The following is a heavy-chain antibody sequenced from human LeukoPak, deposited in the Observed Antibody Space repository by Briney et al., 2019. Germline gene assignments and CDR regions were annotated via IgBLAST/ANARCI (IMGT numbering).Heavy chain of an antibody. Sequence: PGGSLRLSCAASGFTFSSYAMSWVRQALGKGLEWVSAISGSGGSTYYADSVKGRFTISRDNSKNTLYLQMNSLRAEDTAVYYCAKGKALVGATFDWFDPWGQGTLVTVSS. D-gene: IGHD1-26*01. V-gene: IGHV3-23*01. CDR2: ISGSGGST. J-gene: IGHJ5*02. CDR1: GFTFSSYA. CDR3: AKGKALVGATFDWFDP.